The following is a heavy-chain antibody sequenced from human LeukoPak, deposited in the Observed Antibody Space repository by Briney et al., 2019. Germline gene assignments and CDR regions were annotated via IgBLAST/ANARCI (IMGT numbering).Heavy chain of an antibody. CDR1: GGSISSSSYY. D-gene: IGHD6-6*01. CDR3: ARGLPAARPKSPVNFDY. V-gene: IGHV4-39*07. Sequence: SETLSPTCTVSGGSISSSSYYWGWIRQPPGKGLEWIGSIYYSGSTYYNPSLKSRVTISVDTSKNQFSLKLSSVTAADTAVYYCARGLPAARPKSPVNFDYWGQGTLVTVSS. CDR2: IYYSGST. J-gene: IGHJ4*02.